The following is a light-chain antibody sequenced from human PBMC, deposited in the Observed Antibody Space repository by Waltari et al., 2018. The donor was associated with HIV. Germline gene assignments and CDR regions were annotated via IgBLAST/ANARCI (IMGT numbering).Light chain of an antibody. J-gene: IGKJ4*01. V-gene: IGKV4-1*01. Sequence: DIVMTQSPDSLALSLGERATITCKSSQSVFSSPKNKSYLTWYQQRPGLPPKVLIYWASTRESGVPDRFSGSGSGTDFTITISNLQAEDVALYYCHQSYSNPVTFGGGTRVAIK. CDR2: WAS. CDR3: HQSYSNPVT. CDR1: QSVFSSPKNKSY.